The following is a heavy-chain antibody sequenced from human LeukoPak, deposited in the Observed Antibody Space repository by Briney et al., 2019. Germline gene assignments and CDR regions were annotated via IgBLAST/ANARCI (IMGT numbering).Heavy chain of an antibody. V-gene: IGHV4-39*07. CDR2: LYYSGST. CDR1: GGSISSRSHS. D-gene: IGHD1-26*01. Sequence: SETLSLTCTVSGGSISSRSHSWGWIRQPPGKGLEWIGSLYYSGSTYYNPSLKSRVTISVGTSKNQFSLKLSSVTAADTAVYYCARELVRSNIVGASGRIDYWGQGTLVTVSS. CDR3: ARELVRSNIVGASGRIDY. J-gene: IGHJ4*02.